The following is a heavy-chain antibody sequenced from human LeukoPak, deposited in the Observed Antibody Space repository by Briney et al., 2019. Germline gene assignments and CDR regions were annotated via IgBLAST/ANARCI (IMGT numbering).Heavy chain of an antibody. CDR1: GFTFSSYA. V-gene: IGHV3-30-3*01. CDR2: ISYDGSNK. J-gene: IGHJ5*02. Sequence: PGGSLRLSCAASGFTFSSYAMHWVRQAPGKGLEWVAVISYDGSNKYYADSVKGRFTISRDNSKNTLYLQMNSLRAEDTAVYYCARDSGSYYRWFDPWGQGTLVTVSS. CDR3: ARDSGSYYRWFDP. D-gene: IGHD1-26*01.